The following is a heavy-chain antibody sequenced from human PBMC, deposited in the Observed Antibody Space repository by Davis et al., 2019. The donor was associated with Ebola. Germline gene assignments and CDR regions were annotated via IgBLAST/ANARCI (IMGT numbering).Heavy chain of an antibody. V-gene: IGHV3-74*01. CDR3: ARGNRYCSGDTCANWLDP. CDR2: INSDGSST. J-gene: IGHJ5*02. D-gene: IGHD2-15*01. CDR1: GFTFSSYW. Sequence: HTGGSLRLSCAASGFTFSSYWMHWARHAPGKGLVWVSRINSDGSSTSYADSVKGRFTISRDNAKNTLYVQMNSLRAEDTAVHYCARGNRYCSGDTCANWLDPWGQGTLVTVSS.